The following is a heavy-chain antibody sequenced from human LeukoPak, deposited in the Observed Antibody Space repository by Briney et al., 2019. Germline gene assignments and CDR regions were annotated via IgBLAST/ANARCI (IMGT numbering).Heavy chain of an antibody. V-gene: IGHV3-11*01. CDR2: ISATNTDI. CDR1: GFTFGDYY. Sequence: GGSLRLSCAASGFTFGDYYMNWIRQAPGKGLECVSYISATNTDIHYTDSVKGRFTISRDKAKNSLYLQMNSLSAEDTAVYYCARARCSGGGCYFYYMDVWGKGTTVAISS. J-gene: IGHJ6*03. D-gene: IGHD2-15*01. CDR3: ARARCSGGGCYFYYMDV.